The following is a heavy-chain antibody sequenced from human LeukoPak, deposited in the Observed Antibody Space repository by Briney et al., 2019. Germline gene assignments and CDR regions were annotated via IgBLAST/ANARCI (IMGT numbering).Heavy chain of an antibody. Sequence: SVKVSCKASGGTFSSHAIDWVRQAPGQGLEWMGGIIPMSTTTKYAQKFQGRVTITADESTSTAFMELSSLRSEDTAMYYCARPRTYYDSWSGYPPFDYWGQGTLVTVSS. D-gene: IGHD3-3*01. J-gene: IGHJ4*02. CDR2: IIPMSTTT. CDR3: ARPRTYYDSWSGYPPFDY. V-gene: IGHV1-69*13. CDR1: GGTFSSHA.